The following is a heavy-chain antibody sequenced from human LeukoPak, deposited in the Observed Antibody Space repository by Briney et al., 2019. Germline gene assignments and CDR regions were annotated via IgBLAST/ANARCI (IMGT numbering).Heavy chain of an antibody. CDR1: GFTFSDYY. V-gene: IGHV3-11*01. CDR2: ISSSGSTI. D-gene: IGHD2-2*01. CDR3: ARDLLIVPAASLAY. Sequence: GVSLRLSCAASGFTFSDYYMSWIRQAPGKGLEWVSYISSSGSTIYYADSVKGRFTISRDNAKNSLYLQMNSLRAEDTAVYYCARDLLIVPAASLAYWGQGTLVTVSS. J-gene: IGHJ4*02.